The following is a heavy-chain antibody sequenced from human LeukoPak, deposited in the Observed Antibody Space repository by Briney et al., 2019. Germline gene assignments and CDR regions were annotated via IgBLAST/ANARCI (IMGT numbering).Heavy chain of an antibody. CDR3: ARRPKGYCSGGSCSGFDY. D-gene: IGHD2-15*01. V-gene: IGHV4-39*07. J-gene: IGHJ4*02. CDR1: GGSISSSSYY. CDR2: IYYSGST. Sequence: PSETLSLTCTVSGGSISSSSYYWGWIRQPPGKGLEWIGSIYYSGSTYYNPSLKSRVTISVDTSKNQFSLKLSSVTAADTAVYYCARRPKGYCSGGSCSGFDYWGQGTLVTVSS.